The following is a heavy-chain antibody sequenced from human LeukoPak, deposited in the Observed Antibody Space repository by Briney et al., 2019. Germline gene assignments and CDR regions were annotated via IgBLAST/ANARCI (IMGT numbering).Heavy chain of an antibody. J-gene: IGHJ4*02. V-gene: IGHV3-11*06. D-gene: IGHD6-13*01. Sequence: GGSLRLSCAASGFMFSDYFMSWIRQAPGKELEWISYISSNSKYTKYADSVKGRFTISRDNAKNSLYLQMNSLRDEDTAVYYCASPTRYSSSWFDYWGQGTLVTVSS. CDR1: GFMFSDYF. CDR3: ASPTRYSSSWFDY. CDR2: ISSNSKYT.